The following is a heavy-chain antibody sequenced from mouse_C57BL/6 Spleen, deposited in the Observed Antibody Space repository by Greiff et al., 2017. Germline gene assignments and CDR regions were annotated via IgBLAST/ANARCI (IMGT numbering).Heavy chain of an antibody. D-gene: IGHD2-3*01. CDR2: INPSSRYT. CDR1: CYTFTSSW. V-gene: IGHV1-7*01. J-gene: IGHJ3*01. Sequence: VQLQQSGAELAKPGASVKLSCKASCYTFTSSWMPWVKQRPGPGLEWIGYINPSSRYTKYNQKFKDKATLTADKSASTAYMRLSSLTYEDSAGDYCARYEGIAYWGQGTLVTVSA. CDR3: ARYEGIAY.